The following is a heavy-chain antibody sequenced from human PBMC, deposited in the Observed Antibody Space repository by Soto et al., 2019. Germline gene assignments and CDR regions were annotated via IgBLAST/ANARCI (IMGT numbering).Heavy chain of an antibody. CDR2: IKQDGSEK. Sequence: GGSLRLSCAASGFTFSSYWMSWVRQAPGKGLEWVANIKQDGSEKYYVDSVKGRFTISRDNAKNSLYLQMNSLRAEDTAVYYCAREPGGYCSGGSCWSYYYMDVWGKGTTVTVSS. CDR3: AREPGGYCSGGSCWSYYYMDV. J-gene: IGHJ6*03. D-gene: IGHD2-15*01. CDR1: GFTFSSYW. V-gene: IGHV3-7*01.